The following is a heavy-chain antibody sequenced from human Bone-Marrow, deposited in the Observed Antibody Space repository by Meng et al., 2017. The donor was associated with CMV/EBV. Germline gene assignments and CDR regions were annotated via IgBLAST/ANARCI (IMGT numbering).Heavy chain of an antibody. J-gene: IGHJ6*02. CDR3: ATTGTTGYYGMDV. D-gene: IGHD1-7*01. Sequence: KVSCKASGYTFTSYWIGWVRQMPGKGLEWMGIIYPGDSDTRYSPSFQGQVTISADKSISTAYLQWSSLKASDTAMYYCATTGTTGYYGMDVWGQGTTVTVSS. CDR1: GYTFTSYW. V-gene: IGHV5-51*01. CDR2: IYPGDSDT.